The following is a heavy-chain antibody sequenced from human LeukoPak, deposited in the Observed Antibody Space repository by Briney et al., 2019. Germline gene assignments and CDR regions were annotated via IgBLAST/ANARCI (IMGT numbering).Heavy chain of an antibody. J-gene: IGHJ4*02. V-gene: IGHV3-30*02. D-gene: IGHD6-19*01. CDR2: IRYDGSNK. Sequence: PGGSLRLSCAASGFTFSTYGMLWVRQAPGQGPEWVALIRYDGSNKYYADSVEGRFTISRDNSKNTLYLQMNSLRVEDTAMYYCAKAGTQQWLLFVGVYWGQGALVTVSS. CDR1: GFTFSTYG. CDR3: AKAGTQQWLLFVGVY.